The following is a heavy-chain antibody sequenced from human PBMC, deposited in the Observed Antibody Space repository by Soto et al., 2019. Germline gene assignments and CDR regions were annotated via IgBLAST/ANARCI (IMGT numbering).Heavy chain of an antibody. CDR2: ISYDGSNK. CDR1: GFTFSSYG. J-gene: IGHJ6*02. V-gene: IGHV3-30*18. D-gene: IGHD2-2*01. CDR3: AKDPLYCSSTSCYDWADVDYYYGMDV. Sequence: GGSLRLSCAASGFTFSSYGMHWVRQAPGKGLEWVAVISYDGSNKYYADSVKGRFTISRDNSKNTLYLQMNSLRAEDTAVYYWAKDPLYCSSTSCYDWADVDYYYGMDVWGQGTTVTVSS.